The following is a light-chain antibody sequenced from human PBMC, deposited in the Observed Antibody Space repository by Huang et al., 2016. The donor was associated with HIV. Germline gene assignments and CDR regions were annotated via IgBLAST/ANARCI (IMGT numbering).Light chain of an antibody. CDR1: QSICTW. V-gene: IGKV1-5*01. CDR3: QQYNSYPYT. CDR2: DAS. J-gene: IGKJ2*01. Sequence: DIQMTQSPSTLSASVGDRVTITCRASQSICTWLAWYQQKPGKAPKFLIYDASSLDSGVPSRFSGSGSGTEFTLTISSLQPDNFATYYCQQYNSYPYTFGQGTKLEIK.